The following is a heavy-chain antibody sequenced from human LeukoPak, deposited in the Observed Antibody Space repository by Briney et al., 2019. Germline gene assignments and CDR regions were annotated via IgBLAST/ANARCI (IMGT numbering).Heavy chain of an antibody. CDR1: GFTFSDYY. D-gene: IGHD6-13*01. V-gene: IGHV3-11*01. CDR2: ISSSGSTI. J-gene: IGHJ1*01. Sequence: GGSLRLSCAASGFTFSDYYMSWIRQAPGKGLEWVSYISSSGSTIYYADSVKGRFTISRDNAKNSLYLQMNSLRAEDTAVYYCATHRQSSHPRGYFQHWGQGTLVTVPS. CDR3: ATHRQSSHPRGYFQH.